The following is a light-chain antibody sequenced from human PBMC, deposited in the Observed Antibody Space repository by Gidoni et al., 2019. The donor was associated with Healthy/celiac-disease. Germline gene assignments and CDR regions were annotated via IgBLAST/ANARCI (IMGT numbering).Light chain of an antibody. Sequence: QSVLPQPPSVSGAPGQRVTISCTGSSSNIGAGYDVHWYQQLPGTAPKHLIYGNSNRPAGVPDRFSGSKSGTSASLAITGLQAEDEADYYCQSYDSSLSGSHVVFGGGTKLTVL. CDR3: QSYDSSLSGSHVV. J-gene: IGLJ2*01. V-gene: IGLV1-40*01. CDR1: SSNIGAGYD. CDR2: GNS.